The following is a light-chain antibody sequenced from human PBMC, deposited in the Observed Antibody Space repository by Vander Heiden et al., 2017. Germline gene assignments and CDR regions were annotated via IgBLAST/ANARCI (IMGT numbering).Light chain of an antibody. Sequence: DIVMTQSPDSLAVSLGERATSNCKSSQSLLHNSNNKNYVAWYQQKPGQPPRLLNYWASTRQSGVPDRFSGSGSGTDFTLTISSLQAEDVAVYYCQQYYSTPFTFGPGTKVDIK. CDR3: QQYYSTPFT. J-gene: IGKJ3*01. CDR2: WAS. V-gene: IGKV4-1*01. CDR1: QSLLHNSNNKNY.